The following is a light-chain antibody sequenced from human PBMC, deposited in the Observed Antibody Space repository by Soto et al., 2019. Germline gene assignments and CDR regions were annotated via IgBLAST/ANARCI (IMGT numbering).Light chain of an antibody. CDR2: DAS. J-gene: IGKJ3*01. CDR1: QSVSSY. CDR3: HQSGISPLT. V-gene: IGKV3-11*01. Sequence: EIVLTQSPATLSLSPGERATLSCRASQSVSSYLAWYQQKTGQAPRLLIYDASNRATGIPARFSGSGSGTDFTLTISSLGPEDFAVYYCHQSGISPLTFGPGTRVDVK.